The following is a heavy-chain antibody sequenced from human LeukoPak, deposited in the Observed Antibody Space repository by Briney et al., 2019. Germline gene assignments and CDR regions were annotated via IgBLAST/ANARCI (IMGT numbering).Heavy chain of an antibody. CDR2: INPNSGGT. D-gene: IGHD6-19*01. J-gene: IGHJ4*02. V-gene: IGHV1-2*02. Sequence: ASVKVSCKASGYTFTGYYMHWVRQAPGQGLEWMGWINPNSGGTNYAQKFQGRATTTADTSISPAYMELSRLRSGDTAVYDCARAASSGWYVYWGQGTLVTVSS. CDR1: GYTFTGYY. CDR3: ARAASSGWYVY.